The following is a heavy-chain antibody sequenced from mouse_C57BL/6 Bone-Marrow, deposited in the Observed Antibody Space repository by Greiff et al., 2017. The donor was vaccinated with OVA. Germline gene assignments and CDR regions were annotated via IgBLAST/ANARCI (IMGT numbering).Heavy chain of an antibody. CDR1: GFNIKDDY. V-gene: IGHV14-4*01. J-gene: IGHJ1*03. D-gene: IGHD1-1*01. CDR2: IDPENGDT. CDR3: TLFITTVVARYFDV. Sequence: EVQLQQSGAELVRPGASVKLSCTASGFNIKDDYMHWVKQRPEQGLEWIGWIDPENGDTEYASKFQGKATITADTSSNTAYLQLSSLTSEDTAVYYCTLFITTVVARYFDVWGTGTTVTVSS.